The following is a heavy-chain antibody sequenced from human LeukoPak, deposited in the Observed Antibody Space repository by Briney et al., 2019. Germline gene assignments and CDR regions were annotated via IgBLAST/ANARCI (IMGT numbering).Heavy chain of an antibody. D-gene: IGHD6-19*01. Sequence: GASVKVSCKASGYTFTSYGISWVRQAPGQGLEWMGRIIPIFGTANYAQKFQGRVTITTDESTSTAYMELSSLRSEDTAVYYCARDHWYSSGWYSYYYMDVWGKGTTVTVSS. CDR3: ARDHWYSSGWYSYYYMDV. J-gene: IGHJ6*03. CDR2: IIPIFGTA. V-gene: IGHV1-69*05. CDR1: GYTFTSYG.